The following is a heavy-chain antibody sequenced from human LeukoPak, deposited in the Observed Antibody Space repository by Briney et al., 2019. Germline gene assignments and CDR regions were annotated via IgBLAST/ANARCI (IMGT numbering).Heavy chain of an antibody. Sequence: ASVKVSCKASAHTFTSNGINWVRQAPGQGLEWMGWISPYNGNTKYAQKVQARVTMTTDTSASTAYMELRSLRTGDTAVYYCARGTSGSYHSNWGQGTLVTVSS. D-gene: IGHD1-26*01. CDR2: ISPYNGNT. CDR3: ARGTSGSYHSN. J-gene: IGHJ4*02. V-gene: IGHV1-18*01. CDR1: AHTFTSNG.